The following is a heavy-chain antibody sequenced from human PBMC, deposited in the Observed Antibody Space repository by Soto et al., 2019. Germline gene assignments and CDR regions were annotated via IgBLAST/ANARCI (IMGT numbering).Heavy chain of an antibody. D-gene: IGHD2-8*01. CDR2: ISGSGGST. J-gene: IGHJ6*02. CDR1: GFTFSSYA. CDR3: AKDGGGRLITYYYYGMDV. V-gene: IGHV3-23*01. Sequence: GGSLRLSCAASGFTFSSYAMSWVRQAPGKGLEWVSAISGSGGSTYYADSVKGRFTISRDNSKNTLYLQMNSLRAEDTAVYYCAKDGGGRLITYYYYGMDVWGQGTTVTVSS.